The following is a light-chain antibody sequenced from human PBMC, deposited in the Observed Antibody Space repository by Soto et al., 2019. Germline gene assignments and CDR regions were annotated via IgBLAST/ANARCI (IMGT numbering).Light chain of an antibody. CDR3: AAWDDSLNGFYV. CDR2: SNN. J-gene: IGLJ1*01. Sequence: QSVLAQPPSASGTPGQRVTISCSGSSSNIGSNTVNWYQQLPGTAPKLLIYSNNQRPSGVPDRFSGSKSGTSASLAISGLQSEDEADYYCAAWDDSLNGFYVFGTGTTV. V-gene: IGLV1-44*01. CDR1: SSNIGSNT.